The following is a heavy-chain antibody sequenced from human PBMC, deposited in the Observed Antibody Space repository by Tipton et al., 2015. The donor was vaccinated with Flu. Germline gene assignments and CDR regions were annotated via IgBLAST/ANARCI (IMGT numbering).Heavy chain of an antibody. CDR2: INQSGRP. CDR1: GGSFSGYY. D-gene: IGHD3-9*01. Sequence: TLSLTCAVYGGSFSGYYWSWIRQSPGKGLEWIGEINQSGRPNYNPSLKNRVTISVDTSKNQFSLTLRSVTAADTAVYYCARDRYDILTGSFSWFDPWGQGTLVTVSS. J-gene: IGHJ5*02. V-gene: IGHV4-34*01. CDR3: ARDRYDILTGSFSWFDP.